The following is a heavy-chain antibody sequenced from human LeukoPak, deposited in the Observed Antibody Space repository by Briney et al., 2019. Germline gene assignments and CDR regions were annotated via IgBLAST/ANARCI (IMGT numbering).Heavy chain of an antibody. D-gene: IGHD6-13*01. V-gene: IGHV3-74*01. CDR3: ASASSHRIAAGGDY. J-gene: IGHJ4*02. CDR1: GFTFSNYR. CDR2: INSDGSSR. Sequence: GGSLRLSCAASGFTFSNYRRHWVGQAPGKGLVGVSRINSDGSSRNYADSVKGRFTISRDNAKNTLYLQMNSLRAEDTAVYYCASASSHRIAAGGDYWGQGTLVTVSS.